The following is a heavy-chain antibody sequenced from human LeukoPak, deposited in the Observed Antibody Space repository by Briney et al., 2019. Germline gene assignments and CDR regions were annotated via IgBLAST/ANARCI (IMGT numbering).Heavy chain of an antibody. Sequence: GASVKVSSKASGYTFTSYYMHWVRQAPGQGLEWMGIINPSGGSTSYAQKFQGRVTMTRDTSTSTVYMELSSLRSEDTAVYYCARANDYYGSGSYYTDLSFDYWGQGTLVTVSS. V-gene: IGHV1-46*01. CDR1: GYTFTSYY. CDR3: ARANDYYGSGSYYTDLSFDY. J-gene: IGHJ4*02. CDR2: INPSGGST. D-gene: IGHD3-10*01.